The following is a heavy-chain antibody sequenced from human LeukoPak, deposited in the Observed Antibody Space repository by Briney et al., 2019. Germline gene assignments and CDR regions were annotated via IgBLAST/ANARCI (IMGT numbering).Heavy chain of an antibody. D-gene: IGHD6-19*01. CDR3: ARGGLIVAGTLGY. J-gene: IGHJ4*02. CDR1: GFTFSSYS. V-gene: IGHV3-21*01. Sequence: PGGSLRLSCAASGFTFSSYSMNWVRQAPGKGLEWVSSISSSSSYIYYADSVKGRFTISRDNAKNSLYLQMNSLRAEDTAVYYCARGGLIVAGTLGYWGQGTLVTVSS. CDR2: ISSSSSYI.